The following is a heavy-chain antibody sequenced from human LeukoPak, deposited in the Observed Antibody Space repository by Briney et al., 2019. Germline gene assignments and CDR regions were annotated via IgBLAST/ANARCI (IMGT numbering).Heavy chain of an antibody. CDR2: ISAYNGNT. Sequence: GASVKVSCKASGYTFTSYGISWVRQAPGQGLEWMGWISAYNGNTNYAQKPQGRVTMTTDTSTSTAYMELRSLRSDDTAVYYCARDGSGRNTIFGVVISFDPWGQGTLVTVSS. J-gene: IGHJ5*02. D-gene: IGHD3-3*01. V-gene: IGHV1-18*01. CDR1: GYTFTSYG. CDR3: ARDGSGRNTIFGVVISFDP.